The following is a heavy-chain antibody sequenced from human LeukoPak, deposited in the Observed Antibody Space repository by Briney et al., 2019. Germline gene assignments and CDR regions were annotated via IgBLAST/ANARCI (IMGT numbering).Heavy chain of an antibody. D-gene: IGHD3-22*01. CDR3: TRDYFDSSGSHYFDY. V-gene: IGHV1-2*02. Sequence: ASVKVSCKASGYTFTGPYIHWVRQAPGQGLEWMGWINPNSGGTKYAQKFQGRVTMTRDTSINTAYMELSRLRSDDTAVYYCTRDYFDSSGSHYFDYWGQGTLVTVSS. CDR2: INPNSGGT. CDR1: GYTFTGPY. J-gene: IGHJ4*02.